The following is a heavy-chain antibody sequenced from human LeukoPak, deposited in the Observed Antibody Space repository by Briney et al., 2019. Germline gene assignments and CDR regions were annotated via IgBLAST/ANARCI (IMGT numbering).Heavy chain of an antibody. CDR2: IYYSGST. CDR1: GGSISSYY. V-gene: IGHV4-59*08. CDR3: ARIPYCSSTSCWLDY. D-gene: IGHD2-2*01. J-gene: IGHJ4*02. Sequence: PSETLSLTCTVSGGSISSYYWSWIRQPPGKGLEWIGYIYYSGSTNYNPSLKSRITISVDTSKNQFSLKLGSVTAADTAVYYCARIPYCSSTSCWLDYWGQGTLVTVSS.